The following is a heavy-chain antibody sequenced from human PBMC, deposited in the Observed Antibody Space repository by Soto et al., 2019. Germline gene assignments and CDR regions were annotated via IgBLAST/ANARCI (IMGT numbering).Heavy chain of an antibody. J-gene: IGHJ4*02. CDR1: GGSISSPNFY. V-gene: IGHV4-31*03. CDR2: IYYNGTT. CDR3: AVAARRVKWVGEFHY. D-gene: IGHD6-25*01. Sequence: SETLSLTCTVSGGSISSPNFYWSWIRQHPGKGLEWIGHIYYNGTTYYNPTLKSRVSISVDTSKNQFSLKLSSVTAADTAVYYCAVAARRVKWVGEFHYWGRGTLVTVSS.